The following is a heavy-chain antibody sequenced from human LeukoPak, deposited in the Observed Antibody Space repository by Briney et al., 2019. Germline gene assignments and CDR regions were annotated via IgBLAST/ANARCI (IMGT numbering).Heavy chain of an antibody. J-gene: IGHJ1*01. D-gene: IGHD2-2*01. Sequence: SETLSLTCTVSSDSISSSYWSWIRQPPGKVLEWIGYIYYSGSTNYNPSLKSRVAISVDTSKNQFSLKLNSVTAADTAVYHCARGYCSSTICFQYFHHWGQGTLVTVSS. CDR3: ARGYCSSTICFQYFHH. CDR1: SDSISSSY. CDR2: IYYSGST. V-gene: IGHV4-59*01.